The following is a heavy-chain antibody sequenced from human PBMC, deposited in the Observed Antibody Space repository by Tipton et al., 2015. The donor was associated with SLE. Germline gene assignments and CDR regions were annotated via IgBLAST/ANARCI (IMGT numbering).Heavy chain of an antibody. J-gene: IGHJ4*02. Sequence: QSGAEVKKPGASVKVSCKASGYTFTSYYMHWVRQAPGQGLEWMGIINPSGGSTSYAQKFQGRVTMTRDTSTSTVYMELSSLRSEDTAVYYCARDLSGAGSSSSVDYWGQGTLVTVSS. D-gene: IGHD6-6*01. V-gene: IGHV1-46*01. CDR2: INPSGGST. CDR1: GYTFTSYY. CDR3: ARDLSGAGSSSSVDY.